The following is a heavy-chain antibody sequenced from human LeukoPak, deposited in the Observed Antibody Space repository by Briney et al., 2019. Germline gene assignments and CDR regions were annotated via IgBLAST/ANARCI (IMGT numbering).Heavy chain of an antibody. CDR1: GSSITNDY. D-gene: IGHD3-3*01. V-gene: IGHV4-39*01. CDR3: ARRTASILRSFDP. Sequence: SETLSLTCAVSGSSITNDYWGWIRQPPGKGLEWIGSIYYSGSTYYNPSLKSRVTISVDTSKNQFSLKLSSVTAADTAVYYCARRTASILRSFDPWGQGTLVTVSS. CDR2: IYYSGST. J-gene: IGHJ5*02.